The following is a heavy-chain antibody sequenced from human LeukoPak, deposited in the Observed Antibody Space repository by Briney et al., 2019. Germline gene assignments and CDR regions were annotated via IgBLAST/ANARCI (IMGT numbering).Heavy chain of an antibody. D-gene: IGHD6-19*01. J-gene: IGHJ4*02. CDR1: GGSVSTYY. CDR2: FYASGST. CDR3: ARGGGIAVGY. V-gene: IGHV4-4*07. Sequence: SETLSLTCTVSGGSVSTYYWSWIRQPAGKGLEWIGRFYASGSTTYNPSLKSRVTMPVDTSKNQFSLNLSSVTAADTAVYYCARGGGIAVGYWGQGTLVTVSS.